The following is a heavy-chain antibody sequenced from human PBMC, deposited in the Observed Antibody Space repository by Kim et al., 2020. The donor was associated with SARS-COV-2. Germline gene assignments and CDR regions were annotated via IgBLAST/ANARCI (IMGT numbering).Heavy chain of an antibody. D-gene: IGHD2-15*01. CDR3: VGYCSGGSCYRSGAFDI. CDR1: GFTFSSYA. Sequence: GGSLRLSCAASGFTFSSYAMHWVRQAPGKGLEWVAVISYDGSNKYYADSVKGRFTISRDNSKNTLYLQMNSLRAEDTAVYYCVGYCSGGSCYRSGAFDIWGQGTMVTVSS. V-gene: IGHV3-30-3*01. J-gene: IGHJ3*02. CDR2: ISYDGSNK.